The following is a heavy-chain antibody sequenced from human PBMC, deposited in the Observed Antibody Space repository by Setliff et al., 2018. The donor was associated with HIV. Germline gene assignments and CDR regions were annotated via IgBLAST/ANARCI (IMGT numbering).Heavy chain of an antibody. J-gene: IGHJ6*03. CDR2: INHSGST. V-gene: IGHV4-34*01. CDR3: ARGVVVVPAARDYYYYLDV. D-gene: IGHD2-2*01. Sequence: SETLSLTCAVYGGSFSGSYWNWIRQPPGKGLEWIGEINHSGSTNYNPFFKSRVTISGDTSKNQFSLKLTAVTAADAAVYYCARGVVVVPAARDYYYYLDVWGKGTTVTVSS. CDR1: GGSFSGSY.